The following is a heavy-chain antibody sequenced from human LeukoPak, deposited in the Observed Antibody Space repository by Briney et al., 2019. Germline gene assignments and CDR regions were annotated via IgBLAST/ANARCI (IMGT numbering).Heavy chain of an antibody. Sequence: SETLSLTCSVSIGSVSSSKWWSWVRQSPGKGLEWIGSIYYSGSTYYNPSLKSRVTISVDTSKNQFSLKLSSVTAADTAVYYCARAPVGATPFDYWGQGTLVTVSS. D-gene: IGHD1-26*01. CDR1: IGSVSSSKW. CDR3: ARAPVGATPFDY. V-gene: IGHV4-4*02. CDR2: IYYSGST. J-gene: IGHJ4*02.